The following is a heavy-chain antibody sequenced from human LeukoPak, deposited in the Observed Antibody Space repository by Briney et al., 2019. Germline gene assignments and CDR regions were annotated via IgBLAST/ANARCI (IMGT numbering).Heavy chain of an antibody. D-gene: IGHD2-2*01. J-gene: IGHJ3*02. CDR3: AKDIVVVPAAGDAFDI. Sequence: GGSLRLSCAASGFTFNNYAMSWVRQAPGKGLEWVSGISANSGSTDYADSVKGRFTISRDNSKKTLYLQMNSLRDEDTAVYYCAKDIVVVPAAGDAFDIWGQGTMVTVSS. CDR1: GFTFNNYA. CDR2: ISANSGST. V-gene: IGHV3-23*01.